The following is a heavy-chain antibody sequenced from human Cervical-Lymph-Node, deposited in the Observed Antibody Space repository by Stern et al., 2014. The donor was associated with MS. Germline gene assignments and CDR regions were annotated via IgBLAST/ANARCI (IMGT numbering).Heavy chain of an antibody. Sequence: HLQLQESGPGLVKPSETLSLTCAVSGDSISSYTHYWAWIRQPPGKGLEWIGSVYHSGPTYSTPSLKSPVTIPVDTSKNHFSLGLNSVTAADTAVYYCAKHACTGAACPFDLWGQGTLVTVSS. D-gene: IGHD2-8*02. CDR3: AKHACTGAACPFDL. J-gene: IGHJ4*02. V-gene: IGHV4-39*01. CDR2: VYHSGPT. CDR1: GDSISSYTHY.